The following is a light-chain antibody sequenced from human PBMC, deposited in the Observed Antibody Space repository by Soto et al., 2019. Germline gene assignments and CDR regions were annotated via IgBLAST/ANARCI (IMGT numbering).Light chain of an antibody. J-gene: IGLJ3*02. Sequence: QTVVSQEPSFSVSPGETVTLTCGLTSASVLTSYYPSWYQQTPGQAPRTLIYSTNIRSSGVPDRFSGSILGNKAALTITGAQADDEADYYCCSYGGSYTWVFGGGTKVTVL. CDR3: CSYGGSYTWV. V-gene: IGLV8-61*01. CDR2: STN. CDR1: SASVLTSYY.